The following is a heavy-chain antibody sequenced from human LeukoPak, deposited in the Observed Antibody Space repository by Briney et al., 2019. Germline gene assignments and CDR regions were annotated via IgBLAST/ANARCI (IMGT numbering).Heavy chain of an antibody. V-gene: IGHV4-59*01. D-gene: IGHD3-10*01. Sequence: SETLSLTCTVSGGSISSYYWSWIRQPPGKGLEWIGYIYHSGSTNYNPSLKSRVTISVDTSKNQFSLKLSSVTAADTAVYYCASRSLTYYYGSGTEGYFDYWGQGTLVTVSS. CDR1: GGSISSYY. CDR2: IYHSGST. J-gene: IGHJ4*02. CDR3: ASRSLTYYYGSGTEGYFDY.